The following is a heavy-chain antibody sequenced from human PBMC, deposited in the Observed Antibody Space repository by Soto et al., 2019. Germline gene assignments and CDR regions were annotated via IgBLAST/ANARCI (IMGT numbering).Heavy chain of an antibody. CDR3: ARDGVAEYYFDY. Sequence: SETLSLTWTVSGGSISSGDYCWSWIRQPPGKGLEWIGYIYYSGSTYYNPSLKSRVTISVDTSKNQFSLKLSSVTAADTAVYYCARDGVAEYYFDYWGQGTLVTVSS. J-gene: IGHJ4*02. V-gene: IGHV4-30-4*01. D-gene: IGHD3-3*01. CDR1: GGSISSGDYC. CDR2: IYYSGST.